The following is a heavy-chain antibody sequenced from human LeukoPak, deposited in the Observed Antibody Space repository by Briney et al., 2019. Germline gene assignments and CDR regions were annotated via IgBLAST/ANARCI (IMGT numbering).Heavy chain of an antibody. CDR1: GGSISSSSYY. CDR2: IYYSGST. CDR3: ARHDWETYYFDY. J-gene: IGHJ4*02. V-gene: IGHV4-39*01. Sequence: PSETLSLTCTVSGGSISSSSYYWGWIRQPPGKGLEWIGSIYYSGSTYYNPSLKSRVTISVDTSKNQFSLKLSSVTAADTAVYYCARHDWETYYFDYWGQGTLVTVSS. D-gene: IGHD2-21*01.